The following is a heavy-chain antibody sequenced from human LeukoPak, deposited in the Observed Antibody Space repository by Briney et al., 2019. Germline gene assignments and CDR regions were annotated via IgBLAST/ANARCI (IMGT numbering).Heavy chain of an antibody. D-gene: IGHD6-19*01. CDR3: ARSLEQWLVTFDY. V-gene: IGHV3-7*02. Sequence: GGSLRLSCAASGFTFSGYWMSWVRQAPGKGLEWVANIKPDGNEKYYVDSVKGRFTISRDNAKNSLYLQMNSLRAEDTAVYYCARSLEQWLVTFDYWGQGTLVTVSA. CDR2: IKPDGNEK. CDR1: GFTFSGYW. J-gene: IGHJ4*02.